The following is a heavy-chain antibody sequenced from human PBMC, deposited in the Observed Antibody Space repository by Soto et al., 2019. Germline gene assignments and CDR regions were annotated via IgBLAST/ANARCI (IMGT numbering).Heavy chain of an antibody. J-gene: IGHJ4*02. CDR1: GGTFSSYT. CDR2: IIPILGIA. CDR3: ASTLPGIAVAGTFSY. V-gene: IGHV1-69*02. Sequence: ASVKVSCKASGGTFSSYTISWVRQAPGQGLEWMGRIIPILGIANYAQKFQGRVTITADKSTSTAYMELSSLRSEDTAVYYCASTLPGIAVAGTFSYWGQGTLVTVSS. D-gene: IGHD6-19*01.